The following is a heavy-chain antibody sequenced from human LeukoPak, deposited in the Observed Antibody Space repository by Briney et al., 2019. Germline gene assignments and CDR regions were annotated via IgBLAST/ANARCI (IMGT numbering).Heavy chain of an antibody. D-gene: IGHD2-15*01. V-gene: IGHV3-64*01. J-gene: IGHJ4*02. CDR3: ARARRDCSGGTCFSYYFDN. Sequence: GGSLRLSCAASGFTFSNYAIHWVRQAPGKGLECVSAISSIEGRIYYANSVKGRFTISRDNPKNMVFLQMGSLRAEDMAVYYCARARRDCSGGTCFSYYFDNWGQGTLVTVSS. CDR2: ISSIEGRI. CDR1: GFTFSNYA.